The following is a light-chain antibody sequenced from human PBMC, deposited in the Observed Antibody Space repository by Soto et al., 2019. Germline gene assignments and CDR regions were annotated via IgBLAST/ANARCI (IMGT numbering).Light chain of an antibody. V-gene: IGLV2-14*03. CDR2: DVS. J-gene: IGLJ3*02. Sequence: QSALTQPASVSGSPGQSITISCTGTRSDVGDYSLVSWYQQHPGKAPKLIIFDVSDRPSGVSDRFSGSKSGNTASLTISGLQAEDEADYYCTSYSITSALEVFGGGTKVTVL. CDR1: RSDVGDYSL. CDR3: TSYSITSALEV.